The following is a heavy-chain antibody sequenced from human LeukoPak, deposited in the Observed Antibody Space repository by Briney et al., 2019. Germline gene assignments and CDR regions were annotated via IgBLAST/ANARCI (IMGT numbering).Heavy chain of an antibody. D-gene: IGHD1-26*01. CDR2: IHSDGSVT. CDR3: VRIIVGASNWFDS. J-gene: IGHJ5*01. Sequence: GGSLRLSCAASGFSFSTHWMHWVRQAPGKGLVWVSRIHSDGSVTNYADSVKGRFTISRDNAKNTLYLQMNSLRAEDTAVYYCVRIIVGASNWFDSWGQGTLVTVSS. CDR1: GFSFSTHW. V-gene: IGHV3-74*01.